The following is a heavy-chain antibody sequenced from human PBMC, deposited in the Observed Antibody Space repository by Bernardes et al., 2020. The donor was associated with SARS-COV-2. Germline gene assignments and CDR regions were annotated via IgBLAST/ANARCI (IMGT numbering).Heavy chain of an antibody. J-gene: IGHJ6*02. V-gene: IGHV3-74*01. CDR1: GFTFGSYW. CDR2: VDSDGTST. Sequence: GGSLRLSCAASGFTFGSYWMHWVRQAPGKGLVWVSRVDSDGTSTSYADSVKGRFTISRDNSKNMLYLQMNSLRVEDTAVYYCARVEDVWCQGTTVTVSS. CDR3: ARVEDV.